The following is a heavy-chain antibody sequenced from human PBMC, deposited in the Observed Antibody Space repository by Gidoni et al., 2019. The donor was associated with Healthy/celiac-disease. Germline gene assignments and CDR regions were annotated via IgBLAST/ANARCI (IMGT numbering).Heavy chain of an antibody. CDR2: IWFDGSNK. CDR3: ARSIAVTAGYYYGMDV. V-gene: IGHV3-33*01. CDR1: GCTFSSYG. D-gene: IGHD2-21*02. J-gene: IGHJ6*02. Sequence: QVQLVESGGGVVQPGRSLRLSCTASGCTFSSYGMHWVRQAPGKGLEWVAVIWFDGSNKYYAYSVKGRFTISRDNSKNTLSLQMNSLRAEDAAVYYCARSIAVTAGYYYGMDVWGQGTTVTVSS.